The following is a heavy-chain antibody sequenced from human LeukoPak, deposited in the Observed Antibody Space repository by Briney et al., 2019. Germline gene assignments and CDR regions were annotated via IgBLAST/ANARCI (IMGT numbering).Heavy chain of an antibody. CDR1: GFSFSAYT. CDR3: ANGGLWLPTRSD. V-gene: IGHV3-21*04. D-gene: IGHD5-18*01. Sequence: GGSLRLSCAASGFSFSAYTMYWVRQAAGKGLEWVSVISSGSDLIYYADSMKGRFTISRDNAKNSVYLEMNSLRVEDTAVYYCANGGLWLPTRSDWGQGTLVTVSS. CDR2: ISSGSDLI. J-gene: IGHJ4*02.